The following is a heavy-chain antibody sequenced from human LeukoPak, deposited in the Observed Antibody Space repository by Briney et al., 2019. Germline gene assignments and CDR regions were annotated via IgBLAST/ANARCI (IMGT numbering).Heavy chain of an antibody. J-gene: IGHJ6*03. CDR3: ARGRAVAGYYYYYMDV. V-gene: IGHV4-59*01. D-gene: IGHD6-19*01. Sequence: SETLSLTCTVSGGSISNYYWSWIRQPPGKGLEWIGYIYYSGSTNYNPSLKSRVTISVDTSKNQFSLKLSSVTAADTAVYYCARGRAVAGYYYYYMDVWGKGTTVTVSS. CDR1: GGSISNYY. CDR2: IYYSGST.